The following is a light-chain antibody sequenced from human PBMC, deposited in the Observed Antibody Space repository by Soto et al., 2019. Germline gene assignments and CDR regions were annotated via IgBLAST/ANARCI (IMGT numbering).Light chain of an antibody. V-gene: IGLV2-14*01. CDR2: DVS. J-gene: IGLJ1*01. Sequence: QSVLTQPASVSGSPGQSITISCTGTSSDVGGYNYVSWYQQHPGKAPKLMIYDVSNRPSGVSNRFSGSKSGNTASLTISGLQAEDEADYYCSSYTSSSTLDDFGTGTKVTVL. CDR1: SSDVGGYNY. CDR3: SSYTSSSTLDD.